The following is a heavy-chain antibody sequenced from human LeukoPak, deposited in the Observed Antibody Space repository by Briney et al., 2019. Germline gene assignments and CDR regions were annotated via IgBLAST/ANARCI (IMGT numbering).Heavy chain of an antibody. CDR1: GGSISSSNW. J-gene: IGHJ3*02. D-gene: IGHD1-26*01. V-gene: IGHV3-66*01. CDR2: IYSGGST. Sequence: ETLSLTCAVSGGSISSSNWWSWVRQAPGKGLEWVSVIYSGGSTYYADSVKGRFTISRDISNNMLYLQMNSLRAEDTAVYYCAGTTIDAFDIWGQGTMVTVSS. CDR3: AGTTIDAFDI.